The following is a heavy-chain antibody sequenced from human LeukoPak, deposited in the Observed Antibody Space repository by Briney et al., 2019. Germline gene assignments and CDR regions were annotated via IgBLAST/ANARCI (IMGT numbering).Heavy chain of an antibody. CDR1: GASISHYY. V-gene: IGHV4-4*07. CDR3: ARGRYSEIDY. D-gene: IGHD1-1*01. Sequence: SETLSLTCTVSGASISHYYWSWIRQPAGKGLEWIGRNYTTGSTNYNPSLKSRVTMSVDTSKNQFSLRLSSVTAADTAVYYCARGRYSEIDYWGQGTLVTVSS. J-gene: IGHJ4*02. CDR2: NYTTGST.